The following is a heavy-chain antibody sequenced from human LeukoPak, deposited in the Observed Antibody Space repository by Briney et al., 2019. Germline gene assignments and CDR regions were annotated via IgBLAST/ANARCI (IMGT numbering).Heavy chain of an antibody. CDR3: ATDPKGGAFDI. J-gene: IGHJ3*02. Sequence: ASVKVSCKASGYTFTSYDINWVRQATGQGLEWMGWMNPNSGNTGYAQKFQGGVTMTEDTSTDTAYMELSSLRSEDTAVYYCATDPKGGAFDIWGQGTMVTVSS. CDR2: MNPNSGNT. V-gene: IGHV1-8*01. CDR1: GYTFTSYD.